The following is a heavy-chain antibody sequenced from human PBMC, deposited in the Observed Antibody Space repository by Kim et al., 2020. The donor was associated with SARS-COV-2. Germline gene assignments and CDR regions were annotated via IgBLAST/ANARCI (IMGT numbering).Heavy chain of an antibody. V-gene: IGHV4-31*03. CDR1: GGSISSGGYY. Sequence: SETLSLTCTVSGGSISSGGYYWSWIRQHPGKGLEWIGYIYYSGSTYYNPSLKSRVTISVDTSKNQFSLKLSSVTAADTAVYYCARSPLSGSYFFDYWGQGTLVTVSS. D-gene: IGHD1-26*01. J-gene: IGHJ4*02. CDR3: ARSPLSGSYFFDY. CDR2: IYYSGST.